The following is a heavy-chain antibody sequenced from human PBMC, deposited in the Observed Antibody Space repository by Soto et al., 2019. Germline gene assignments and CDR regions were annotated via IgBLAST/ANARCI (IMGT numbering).Heavy chain of an antibody. Sequence: PSETVSLSFPVSGGSMSSDWWSWFRHPPGEGLEXIGEIYHSGSTQYNPSLKSRITMSIDKSRNNFSLKLRSVSAADPAIYYCTRVLLDYYNGMDVWGQGTTVTVSS. J-gene: IGHJ6*02. D-gene: IGHD3-9*01. CDR3: TRVLLDYYNGMDV. CDR1: GGSMSSDW. V-gene: IGHV4-4*02. CDR2: IYHSGST.